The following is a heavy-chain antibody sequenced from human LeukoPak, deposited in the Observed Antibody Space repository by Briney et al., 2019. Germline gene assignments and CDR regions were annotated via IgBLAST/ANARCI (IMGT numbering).Heavy chain of an antibody. V-gene: IGHV1-18*01. J-gene: IGHJ4*02. CDR2: ISAYNANT. CDR1: GYSFTTYG. D-gene: IGHD2-2*01. Sequence: ASVKVSCKASGYSFTTYGISWVPQAPGQGLEWMGWISAYNANTNYALKIQGRVTMTTDTSTRTAYMELRSLRSDDTAVYYCARDYCSSTSCYFDYWGQGTLVTVSS. CDR3: ARDYCSSTSCYFDY.